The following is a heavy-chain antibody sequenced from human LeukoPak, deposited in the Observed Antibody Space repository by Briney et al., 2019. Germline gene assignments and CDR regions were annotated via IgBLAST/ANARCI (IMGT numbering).Heavy chain of an antibody. V-gene: IGHV3-30*04. D-gene: IGHD3-10*01. CDR2: VSYDGNKK. J-gene: IGHJ4*02. CDR1: GFTFSRNA. Sequence: PGGSLRLSCAASGFTFSRNAMHWVRQAPGKGLEWAATVSYDGNKKHYADSVKGRFTISRDNSKNVMYLQMNSLRAEDTAVYYCAKDLVYGSGSYYRNYFDYWGQGTLVTVSS. CDR3: AKDLVYGSGSYYRNYFDY.